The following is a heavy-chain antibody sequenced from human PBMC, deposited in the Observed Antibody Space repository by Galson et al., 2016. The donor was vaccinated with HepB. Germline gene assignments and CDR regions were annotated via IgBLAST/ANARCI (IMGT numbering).Heavy chain of an antibody. CDR3: VRDWFGDHT. CDR2: IDNDGTRT. J-gene: IGHJ4*02. V-gene: IGHV3-74*01. CDR1: GYPFGGSW. D-gene: IGHD3-10*01. Sequence: SLRLSCAGSGYPFGGSWMQWVRQAPGKGPVWVAHIDNDGTRTTYADSVKGRSTISRDNARNTLYLQMNSLRADDTAVYYCVRDWFGDHTWGQGTLVTVSS.